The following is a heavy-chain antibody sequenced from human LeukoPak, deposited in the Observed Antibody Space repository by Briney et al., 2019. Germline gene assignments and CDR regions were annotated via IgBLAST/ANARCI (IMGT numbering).Heavy chain of an antibody. Sequence: PGGSLRLSCAASGFTFSSYSMNWVRQAPGKGLEWVSSISSSSSYIYYADSVKGRFTISRDNAKNSLYLQMDSLRAEDTAVYYCARILAYYDFWSGYLDYWGQGTWSPSPQ. V-gene: IGHV3-21*01. CDR1: GFTFSSYS. J-gene: IGHJ4*02. CDR3: ARILAYYDFWSGYLDY. CDR2: ISSSSSYI. D-gene: IGHD3-3*01.